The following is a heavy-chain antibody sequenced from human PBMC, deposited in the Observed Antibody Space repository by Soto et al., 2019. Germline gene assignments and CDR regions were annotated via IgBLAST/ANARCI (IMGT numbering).Heavy chain of an antibody. CDR2: IHPGDSDS. CDR3: ARRDSSGFPDY. V-gene: IGHV5-51*01. D-gene: IGHD3-22*01. Sequence: HWESLKISCKGSGYIFNNNWIGWVRQMPGKGLEWMGIIHPGDSDSRYSPSFQGQVTMSVDKSINTAYLQWSSLKASDTAMYYCARRDSSGFPDYWGQGTLVIVSS. CDR1: GYIFNNNW. J-gene: IGHJ4*02.